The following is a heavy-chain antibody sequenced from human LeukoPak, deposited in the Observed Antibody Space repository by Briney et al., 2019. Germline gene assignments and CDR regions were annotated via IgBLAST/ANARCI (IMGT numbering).Heavy chain of an antibody. CDR1: GFTFTKYA. J-gene: IGHJ4*02. D-gene: IGHD4-11*01. V-gene: IGHV3-23*01. CDR2: ISDSGGST. CDR3: AKRSPYSEAYFDY. Sequence: GGSLRLSCAASGFTFTKYAMSWVRQAAGKGLEWVSTISDSGGSTYYADSVKGRFTISRDNSKNTLYLQMNSLRVEDTAVYYCAKRSPYSEAYFDYWGQGTLVTVSS.